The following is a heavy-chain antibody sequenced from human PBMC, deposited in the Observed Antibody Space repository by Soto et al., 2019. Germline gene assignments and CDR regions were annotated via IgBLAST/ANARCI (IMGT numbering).Heavy chain of an antibody. CDR3: ARPLTGGAPPSDWYFDL. Sequence: GGSLRLSCAASGFTFSSYSMNWVRQAPGKGLEWVSSISSSSSYIYYADSVKGRFTISRDNAKNSLYLQMNSLRAEDTAVYYCARPLTGGAPPSDWYFDLWGRGTLVTVSS. CDR1: GFTFSSYS. CDR2: ISSSSSYI. D-gene: IGHD7-27*01. V-gene: IGHV3-21*01. J-gene: IGHJ2*01.